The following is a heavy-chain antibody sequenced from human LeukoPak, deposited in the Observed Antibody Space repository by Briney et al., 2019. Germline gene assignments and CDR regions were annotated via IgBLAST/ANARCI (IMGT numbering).Heavy chain of an antibody. J-gene: IGHJ4*02. D-gene: IGHD3-22*01. Sequence: PGGSLRLSCAASGFTFSSYWMHWVCQAPGKGLVWVSRINSDGSSTSYADSVKGRFTISRDNAKNTLYLQMNSLRAEDTAVYCCARDYYDSSGYYDYFDYWGQGTLVTVSS. CDR3: ARDYYDSSGYYDYFDY. CDR1: GFTFSSYW. V-gene: IGHV3-74*01. CDR2: INSDGSST.